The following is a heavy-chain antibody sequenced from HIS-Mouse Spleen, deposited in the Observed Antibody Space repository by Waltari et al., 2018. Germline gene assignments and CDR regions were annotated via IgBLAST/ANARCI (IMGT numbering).Heavy chain of an antibody. CDR3: AREIPYSSSWYDWYFDL. V-gene: IGHV4-39*07. CDR2: IYYSGST. D-gene: IGHD6-13*01. J-gene: IGHJ2*01. Sequence: HLQLQESGPGLVKPSETLSLPCTVSGGSISGSSYYWGWVRQPPGKGVEWVGCIYYSGSTHYNPSLKSRVTISVDTSKNQFSLKLSSVTAADTAVYYCAREIPYSSSWYDWYFDLWGRGTLVTVSS. CDR1: GGSISGSSYY.